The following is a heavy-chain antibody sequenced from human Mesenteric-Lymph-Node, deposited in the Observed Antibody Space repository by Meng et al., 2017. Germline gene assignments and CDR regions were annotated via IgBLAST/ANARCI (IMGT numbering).Heavy chain of an antibody. J-gene: IGHJ1*01. CDR1: GGRISSSHW. CDR2: IYHSGSS. Sequence: VQLQEVGPGLVKPSQTPSLPCTLSGGRISSSHWWSWVRQPPGKGLEWIGEIYHSGSSNYNPSLKSRVTISADKSKNHFSLKLSSVTAADTAVYYCARTFSSGWSLFQHWGQGTLVTVSS. D-gene: IGHD6-19*01. CDR3: ARTFSSGWSLFQH. V-gene: IGHV4-4*02.